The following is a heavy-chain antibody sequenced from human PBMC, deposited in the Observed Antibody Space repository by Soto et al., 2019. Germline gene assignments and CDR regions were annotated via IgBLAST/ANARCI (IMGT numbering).Heavy chain of an antibody. J-gene: IGHJ4*02. CDR3: ARDWSYFDRGGYCHYFDN. D-gene: IGHD3-22*01. Sequence: SETLSLTCTVSGGSISSGGYYWSWIRQHPGKGLEWIGYIYYSGSTYYNPSLKSRVTISVDTSKNQISLNLTSVTAADTAVYYCARDWSYFDRGGYCHYFDNWGQGTLVTVSS. V-gene: IGHV4-31*03. CDR2: IYYSGST. CDR1: GGSISSGGYY.